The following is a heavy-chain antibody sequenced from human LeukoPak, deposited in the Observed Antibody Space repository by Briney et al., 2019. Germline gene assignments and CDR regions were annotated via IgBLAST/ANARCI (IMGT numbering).Heavy chain of an antibody. D-gene: IGHD6-13*01. CDR1: GFTFSSNG. Sequence: GGSLRLSCAASGFTFSSNGMHWVRQAPGRGLDWVAFISYDGSNEYYADSVKGRFTISRDNSKNTLYLQMNSLRPEDTAVYYCAKNPSGVDIAATGPWGQGTLVTVSS. J-gene: IGHJ5*02. V-gene: IGHV3-30*18. CDR2: ISYDGSNE. CDR3: AKNPSGVDIAATGP.